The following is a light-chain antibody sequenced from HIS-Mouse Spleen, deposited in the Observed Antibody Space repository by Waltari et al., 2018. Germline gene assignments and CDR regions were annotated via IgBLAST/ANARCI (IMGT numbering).Light chain of an antibody. J-gene: IGLJ2*01. V-gene: IGLV2-23*01. CDR3: CSYAGSSTSVV. Sequence: QSALTQPASVSGSPGQSITISCTGTSSDVGSYNLVSWYQKHPGKAPKRMIYEGSKRPSGVSNRFSGSKSGNTASLTISGLQAEDEADYYCCSYAGSSTSVVFGGGTKLTVL. CDR1: SSDVGSYNL. CDR2: EGS.